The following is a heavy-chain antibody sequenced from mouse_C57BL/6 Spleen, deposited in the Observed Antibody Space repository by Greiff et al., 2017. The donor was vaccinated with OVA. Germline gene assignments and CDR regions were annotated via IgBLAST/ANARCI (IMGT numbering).Heavy chain of an antibody. CDR3: ARDGSENFDY. Sequence: DVKLVESGGGLVKPGGSLKLSCAASGFTFSDYGMHWVRQAPEKGLEWVAYISSGSSTIYYADTVKGRFTISRDNAKNTLFLQMTSLRSEDTAMYYCARDGSENFDYWGQGTTLTVSS. J-gene: IGHJ2*01. CDR1: GFTFSDYG. V-gene: IGHV5-17*01. CDR2: ISSGSSTI. D-gene: IGHD1-1*01.